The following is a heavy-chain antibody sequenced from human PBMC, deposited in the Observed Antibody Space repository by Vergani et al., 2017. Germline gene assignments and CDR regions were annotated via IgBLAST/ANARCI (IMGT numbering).Heavy chain of an antibody. J-gene: IGHJ5*02. CDR3: ARGNYYGSGTYVDP. V-gene: IGHV3-66*02. D-gene: IGHD3-10*01. CDR2: IFSGDET. Sequence: ELQLVESGGGLVQPGGPLSLSCAASGSTVSGNSMTWVRQAPGKGLEWVSHIFSGDETYYADSVKGRVTISRDTSKNTLHLQINNLRVEDTAVYYCARGNYYGSGTYVDPWGQGTLVTVSS. CDR1: GSTVSGNS.